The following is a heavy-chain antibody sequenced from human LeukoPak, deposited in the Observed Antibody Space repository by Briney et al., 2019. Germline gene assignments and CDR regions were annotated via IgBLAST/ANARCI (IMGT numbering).Heavy chain of an antibody. CDR2: IYYSGST. D-gene: IGHD4-23*01. CDR3: ARMGENGGYTTTFDY. J-gene: IGHJ4*02. Sequence: PSETLFLTCTVSGGSISSSSYYWGWIRQPPGKGLEWIGSIYYSGSTYYNPSLESRVTISVDTSKNQFSLKLSSVTAADTAVYYCARMGENGGYTTTFDYWGQGTLVTVSS. CDR1: GGSISSSSYY. V-gene: IGHV4-39*01.